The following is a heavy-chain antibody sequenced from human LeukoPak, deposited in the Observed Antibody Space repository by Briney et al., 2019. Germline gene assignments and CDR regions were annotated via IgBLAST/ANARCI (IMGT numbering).Heavy chain of an antibody. CDR1: GGSISSSSYY. Sequence: SETLSLTCTVSGGSISSSSYYWGWIRQPPGKGLEWIGSIYYSGSTYYNPSLKSRVTISVDTSKNQFSLKLSSVTAADTAVYYCARHMGYCSGGSRWRPYYYYGMDVWGQGTTVTVSS. V-gene: IGHV4-39*01. CDR2: IYYSGST. D-gene: IGHD2-15*01. J-gene: IGHJ6*02. CDR3: ARHMGYCSGGSRWRPYYYYGMDV.